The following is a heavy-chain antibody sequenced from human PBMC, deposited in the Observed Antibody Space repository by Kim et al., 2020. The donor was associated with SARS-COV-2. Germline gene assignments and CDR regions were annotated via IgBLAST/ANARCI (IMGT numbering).Heavy chain of an antibody. CDR1: VFTFSSYA. D-gene: IGHD3-10*01. CDR3: AKSKSSNLWFRDPGGMDV. Sequence: GGSLRLSCAASVFTFSSYAMSWVRQAPGKGLEWVSAISGSGGSTYYADSVKGRFTISRDNSKNTLYLQMNSLRAEDTAVYYCAKSKSSNLWFRDPGGMDVWGQGTTVTVSS. V-gene: IGHV3-23*01. J-gene: IGHJ6*02. CDR2: ISGSGGST.